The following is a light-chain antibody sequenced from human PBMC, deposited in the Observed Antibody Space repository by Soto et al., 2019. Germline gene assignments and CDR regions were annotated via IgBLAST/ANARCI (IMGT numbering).Light chain of an antibody. Sequence: EIVLTQSPATLSLSPGERATLSCRASQSVSSYLAWYQQKPGQAPRLLIYDASNRATGSPARFSGSGSGTDFTLTISSLEPEDFAVYYCQQRSNSWTFGQGNKVEIK. V-gene: IGKV3-11*01. CDR3: QQRSNSWT. CDR2: DAS. J-gene: IGKJ1*01. CDR1: QSVSSY.